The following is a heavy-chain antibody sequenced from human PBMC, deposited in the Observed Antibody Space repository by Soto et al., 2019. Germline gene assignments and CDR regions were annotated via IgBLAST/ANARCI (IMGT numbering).Heavy chain of an antibody. CDR3: ARTPAASYYDYIWGSYPVGPSFDY. Sequence: PSETLSLTCTVSGGSISSYYWSWIRQPPGKGLEWIGYIYYRGSTNYNPSLKSRVTISVDTSKNQFSLKLSSVTAADTAVYYCARTPAASYYDYIWGSYPVGPSFDYWGQGTLVTVSS. D-gene: IGHD3-16*02. CDR1: GGSISSYY. CDR2: IYYRGST. V-gene: IGHV4-59*01. J-gene: IGHJ4*02.